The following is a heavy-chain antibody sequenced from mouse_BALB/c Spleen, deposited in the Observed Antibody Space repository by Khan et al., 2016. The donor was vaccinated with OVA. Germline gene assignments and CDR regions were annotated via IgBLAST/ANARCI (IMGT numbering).Heavy chain of an antibody. D-gene: IGHD3-2*02. CDR3: ARAGYGGFAH. CDR1: GYTFTDFL. J-gene: IGHJ3*01. CDR2: IYPGSGYT. Sequence: QVQLQLAGPELVKPGASVKMSCKASGYTFTDFLISWLKQRPGQGLEWIGAIYPGSGYTYYNEKFKGKATLTSDTSSNTAYMQLSSLTSEDSAVYFCARAGYGGFAHWGQGTLVTVSA. V-gene: IGHV1-77*01.